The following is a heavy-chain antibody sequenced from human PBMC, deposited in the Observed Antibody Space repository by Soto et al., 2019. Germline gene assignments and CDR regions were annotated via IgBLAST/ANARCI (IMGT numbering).Heavy chain of an antibody. J-gene: IGHJ6*02. CDR3: ARVGYDFVWGSYRYNYGMYF. CDR1: GGSISRYY. D-gene: IGHD3-16*02. V-gene: IGHV4-59*01. Sequence: PSETVSLTCTVPGGSISRYYWSWIRQPPGKGLEWIGYIYYSGSTNYNPSLKSRVTISVDTSKNQFSLKLSSVTAADTAVYYCARVGYDFVWGSYRYNYGMYFWGQGTTVTGSS. CDR2: IYYSGST.